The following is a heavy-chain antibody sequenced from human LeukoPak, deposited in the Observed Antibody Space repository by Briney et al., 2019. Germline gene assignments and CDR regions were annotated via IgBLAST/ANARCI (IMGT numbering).Heavy chain of an antibody. J-gene: IGHJ4*02. D-gene: IGHD3-22*01. CDR2: IKQDGSEK. Sequence: GGSLRLSCAASGFTFSTYWMSWVRQAPGKGLEWVANIKQDGSEKYYVDSVKGRFTISRDKAKKSLYLQMNSLRDEDTAVYYCARDLYRIVVVPHYFDYWGQGTLVTVSS. V-gene: IGHV3-7*01. CDR1: GFTFSTYW. CDR3: ARDLYRIVVVPHYFDY.